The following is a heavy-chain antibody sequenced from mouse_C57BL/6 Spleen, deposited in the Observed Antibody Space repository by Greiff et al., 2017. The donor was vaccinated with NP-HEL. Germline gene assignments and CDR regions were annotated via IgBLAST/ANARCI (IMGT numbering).Heavy chain of an antibody. CDR1: GFTFSSYA. J-gene: IGHJ2*01. Sequence: EVQLVESGGGLVKPGGSLKLSCAASGFTFSSYAMSWVRQTPEKRLEWVATISDGGSYTYYPDNVKGRFTISRDNAKNNLYLQMSHLKSEDTAMYYCARDPHFDYWGQGTTLTVSS. CDR3: ARDPHFDY. V-gene: IGHV5-4*01. CDR2: ISDGGSYT.